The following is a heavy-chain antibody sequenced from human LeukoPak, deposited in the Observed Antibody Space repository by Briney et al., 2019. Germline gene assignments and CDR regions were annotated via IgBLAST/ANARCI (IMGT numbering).Heavy chain of an antibody. J-gene: IGHJ4*02. D-gene: IGHD3-10*01. CDR3: ARVVAVTMVRGAIDY. V-gene: IGHV4-61*02. CDR1: GGSISSGSYY. CDR2: IYISGST. Sequence: SETLSLTCTVSGGSISSGSYYWSWIRQPAGKGLEWIGRIYISGSTNYNPSLKSRVTISVDTSKNQFSLKLTSVTAADTAVYYCARVVAVTMVRGAIDYWGQGTLVTVSS.